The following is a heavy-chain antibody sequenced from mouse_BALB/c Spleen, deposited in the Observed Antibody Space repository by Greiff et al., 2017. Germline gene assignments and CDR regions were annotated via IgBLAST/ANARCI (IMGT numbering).Heavy chain of an antibody. D-gene: IGHD2-10*02. J-gene: IGHJ1*01. Sequence: VQLQQSGPGLVAPSQSLSITCTVSGFSLTGYGVNWVRQPPGKGLEWLGMIWGDGSTDYNSALKSRLSISKDNSKSQVFLKMNSLQTDDTARYYCARAPYGNFWYFDVWGAGTTVTVSS. V-gene: IGHV2-6-7*01. CDR2: IWGDGST. CDR3: ARAPYGNFWYFDV. CDR1: GFSLTGYG.